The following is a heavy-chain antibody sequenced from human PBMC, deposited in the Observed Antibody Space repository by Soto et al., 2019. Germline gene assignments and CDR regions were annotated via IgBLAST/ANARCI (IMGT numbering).Heavy chain of an antibody. Sequence: NPSETLSLTCTVSGGSISSGDYYWSWIRQPPGKGLEWIGYIYYSGSTYYNPSLKSRVTISVDTSKNQFSLKLSSVTAADTAVYYCARGGADIVVVPAAIPNWFDPWGQGTLVTVSS. CDR3: ARGGADIVVVPAAIPNWFDP. CDR1: GGSISSGDYY. CDR2: IYYSGST. D-gene: IGHD2-2*02. J-gene: IGHJ5*02. V-gene: IGHV4-30-4*01.